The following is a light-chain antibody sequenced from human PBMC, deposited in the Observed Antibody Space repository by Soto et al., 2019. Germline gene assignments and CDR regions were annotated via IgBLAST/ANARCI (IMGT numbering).Light chain of an antibody. J-gene: IGKJ5*01. CDR1: QSISTW. Sequence: DIQMTQSPSTLSASVGDRVTITCRASQSISTWLAWYQQKPGRAPNLLIYKASSLESGVPSRFSGGGSGTEFTLTISSLHPDDFATYYCQQYNVFPITFGQGTRLEI. V-gene: IGKV1-5*03. CDR3: QQYNVFPIT. CDR2: KAS.